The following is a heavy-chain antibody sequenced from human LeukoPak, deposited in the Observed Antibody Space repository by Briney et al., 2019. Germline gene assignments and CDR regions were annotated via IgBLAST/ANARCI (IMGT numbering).Heavy chain of an antibody. CDR2: IYTSGST. Sequence: SETLSLTCTVSGGSINNYYWNCIRQPAGKGLEWIGRIYTSGSTNYNPSLKSRVTISVDTSKNQFSLKLSSVTAADTAVYYCAREGPGGITGTDYWGQGTLVTVSS. V-gene: IGHV4-4*07. J-gene: IGHJ4*02. D-gene: IGHD1-20*01. CDR3: AREGPGGITGTDY. CDR1: GGSINNYY.